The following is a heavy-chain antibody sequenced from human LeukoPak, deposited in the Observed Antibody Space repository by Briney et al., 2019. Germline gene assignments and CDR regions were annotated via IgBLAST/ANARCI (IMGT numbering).Heavy chain of an antibody. V-gene: IGHV3-30*01. D-gene: IGHD3-16*01. J-gene: IGHJ4*02. CDR2: ISYDGSNK. CDR1: GFTFSSYA. Sequence: GGSLRLSCAASGFTFSSYAMHWVRQAPGKGLEWVAVISYDGSNKYYADSVKGRFTISRDNSKNTLYLQMNSLRAEDTAVYYCATSSYDWYYFDYWGQGTLVTVSS. CDR3: ATSSYDWYYFDY.